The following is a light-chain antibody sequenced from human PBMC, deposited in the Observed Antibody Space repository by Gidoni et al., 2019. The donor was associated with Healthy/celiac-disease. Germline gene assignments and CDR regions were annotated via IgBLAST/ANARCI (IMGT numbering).Light chain of an antibody. J-gene: IGLJ2*01. V-gene: IGLV2-23*02. CDR2: EVS. Sequence: QSALTPPASVSGSPGQSITISCTGTSSDVGSYNLVSLYQQHPGKAPQLMIYEVSKRPSGVSNRFSGSKSGNTASLTISGLQAEDEADYYCCSYAGSSTFLFGGGTKLTVL. CDR1: SSDVGSYNL. CDR3: CSYAGSSTFL.